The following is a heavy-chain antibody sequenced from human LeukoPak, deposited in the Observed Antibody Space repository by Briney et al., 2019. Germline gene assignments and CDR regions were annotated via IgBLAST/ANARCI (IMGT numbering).Heavy chain of an antibody. CDR1: GYTLTELS. Sequence: ASVKVSCKVSGYTLTELSMHWVRQAPGKGLEWMGGFDPEDGETIYAQKFQGRVTMTEDTSTDTAYMELSSLRSEDAAVYYCATDSDSSGSAYYWGQGTLVTVSS. D-gene: IGHD3-22*01. CDR3: ATDSDSSGSAYY. CDR2: FDPEDGET. V-gene: IGHV1-24*01. J-gene: IGHJ4*02.